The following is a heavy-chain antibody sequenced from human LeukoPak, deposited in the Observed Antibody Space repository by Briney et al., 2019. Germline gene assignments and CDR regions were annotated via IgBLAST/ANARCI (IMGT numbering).Heavy chain of an antibody. Sequence: GESLKISCKGSGYSFTSYWIGWVRQMPGKGLEWVGIIYPGDSDTRYSPSFQGQVTISADKSISTAYLQWSSLKASDTAMYYCARVAGSQPVLYYFDYWGQGTLVTVSS. D-gene: IGHD1-26*01. CDR1: GYSFTSYW. J-gene: IGHJ4*02. V-gene: IGHV5-51*01. CDR3: ARVAGSQPVLYYFDY. CDR2: IYPGDSDT.